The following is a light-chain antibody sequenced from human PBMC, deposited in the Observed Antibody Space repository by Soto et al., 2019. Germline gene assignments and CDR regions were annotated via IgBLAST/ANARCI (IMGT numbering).Light chain of an antibody. CDR3: QQRGNRPPWT. V-gene: IGKV1-5*03. Sequence: DIQMTQSPSTLSASVGDRVTITCRASQSISTWLSWYQQKPGKAPKVLIYKASNLQSGVSSRFSGSGSGTEFTLTISSLEPEDFAVYYCQQRGNRPPWTFGQGTKVDIK. CDR2: KAS. J-gene: IGKJ1*01. CDR1: QSISTW.